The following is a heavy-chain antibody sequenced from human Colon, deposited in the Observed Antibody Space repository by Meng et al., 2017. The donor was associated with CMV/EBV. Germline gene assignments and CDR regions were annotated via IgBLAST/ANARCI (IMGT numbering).Heavy chain of an antibody. V-gene: IGHV3-21*01. CDR3: VRDRGAFCTNGVCSYSGMDV. D-gene: IGHD2-8*01. CDR1: GFSFDSYS. J-gene: IGHJ6*02. Sequence: GESLKISCVASGFSFDSYSMNWVRQAPGKGLEWVSHISTFNSHTYYADSVKGRFTISRDDVKKSVHLLMSSLRAEDTAVYYCVRDRGAFCTNGVCSYSGMDVWGQGTTVTVSS. CDR2: ISTFNSHT.